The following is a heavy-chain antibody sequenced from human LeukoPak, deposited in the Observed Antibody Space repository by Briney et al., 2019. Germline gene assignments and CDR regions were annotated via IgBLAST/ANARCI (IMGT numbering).Heavy chain of an antibody. Sequence: GGSLRLSCAASGFTFSSYAMSWVRQAPGKGLEWASGISGSGGSTYYADSVKGRFTISRDNSKNTVYVQMSSLRAEDTAVYYCANRPYSSSWFFDYWGQGTLVTVSS. V-gene: IGHV3-23*01. CDR1: GFTFSSYA. J-gene: IGHJ4*02. CDR2: ISGSGGST. CDR3: ANRPYSSSWFFDY. D-gene: IGHD6-13*01.